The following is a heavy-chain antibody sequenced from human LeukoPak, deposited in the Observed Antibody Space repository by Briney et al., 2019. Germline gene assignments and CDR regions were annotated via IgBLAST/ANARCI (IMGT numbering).Heavy chain of an antibody. CDR1: GLTFSGFG. Sequence: GTSLRLSCAASGLTFSGFGMHWVRQAPGKGLQWVAVISSDGTNKFYADSVAGRLTISRDNSKNTLYLQMTSLRPEDTAVYFCGTEGGARGVDTVRYEYWGQGTLVTVSS. CDR3: GTEGGARGVDTVRYEY. J-gene: IGHJ1*01. V-gene: IGHV3-30*03. CDR2: ISSDGTNK. D-gene: IGHD2-8*02.